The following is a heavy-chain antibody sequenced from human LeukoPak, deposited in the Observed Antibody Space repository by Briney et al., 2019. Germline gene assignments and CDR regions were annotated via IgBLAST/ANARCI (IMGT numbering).Heavy chain of an antibody. J-gene: IGHJ6*03. V-gene: IGHV1-8*01. CDR2: MNPNCGNT. D-gene: IGHD6-13*01. CDR3: ARGATPNSSSWYYYYYMDV. Sequence: ASVKVSCKASGYTFTSYDINWVRQATGQGLEWMGWMNPNCGNTGYAQKFQGRVTITRNTSISTAYMELSSLRSEDTAVYYCARGATPNSSSWYYYYYMDVWGKGTTVTVSS. CDR1: GYTFTSYD.